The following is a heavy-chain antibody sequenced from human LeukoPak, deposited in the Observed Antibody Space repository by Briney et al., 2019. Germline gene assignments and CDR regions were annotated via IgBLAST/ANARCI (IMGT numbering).Heavy chain of an antibody. D-gene: IGHD2-15*01. Sequence: GGSLRLSCAASGFTFSDYYMSWIRQAPGKGLEWVSYISSSGSTIYYADTVKGRFTISRDNAKNSLYLQMNSLRVEDTAVYYCAREIYCSASSCTGGVFDIWGQGTMVTVSS. V-gene: IGHV3-11*01. CDR2: ISSSGSTI. CDR3: AREIYCSASSCTGGVFDI. CDR1: GFTFSDYY. J-gene: IGHJ3*02.